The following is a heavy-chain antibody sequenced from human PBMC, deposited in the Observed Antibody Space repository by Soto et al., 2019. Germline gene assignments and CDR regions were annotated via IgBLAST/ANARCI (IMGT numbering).Heavy chain of an antibody. CDR2: INYSGST. D-gene: IGHD6-6*01. J-gene: IGHJ4*02. V-gene: IGHV4-34*01. Sequence: SLTCGLSSGSLSGFYWSWIRQSPGKGLEWIGDINYSGSTSYNPSLKSRVAIAVDASKKQFSLKLNSVTAADTAVYYCARWGTGNLIPSRPFFHYWGQGTRVTVSS. CDR3: ARWGTGNLIPSRPFFHY. CDR1: SGSLSGFY.